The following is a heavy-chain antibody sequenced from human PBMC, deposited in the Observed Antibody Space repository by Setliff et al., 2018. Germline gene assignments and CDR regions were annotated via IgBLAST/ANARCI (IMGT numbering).Heavy chain of an antibody. CDR3: ARELGLRAPFDF. CDR2: IHYSENT. CDR1: GGSITSGRYY. Sequence: PSETLSLTCTVSGGSITSGRYYWGWIRQPPGQGLGWIASIHYSENTYYNPSLKTRVTISVDTSKNQFSLDLSSVTPADTAVYYCARELGLRAPFDFWGQGILVTVSS. J-gene: IGHJ4*02. V-gene: IGHV4-39*07. D-gene: IGHD4-17*01.